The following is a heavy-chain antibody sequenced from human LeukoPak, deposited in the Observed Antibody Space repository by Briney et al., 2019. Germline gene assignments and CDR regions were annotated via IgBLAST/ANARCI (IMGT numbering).Heavy chain of an antibody. D-gene: IGHD6-13*01. Sequence: SETLSLTCTVSGGSITSSNYYWGWIRQSPGKGLEWIATIYYSGATQYNPSLKSRVTISVDTNKNQFSLKLTSVTAADTAVYYCARTVRAAGFLGWFDPWGQGTLVTVSS. V-gene: IGHV4-39*07. CDR2: IYYSGAT. CDR3: ARTVRAAGFLGWFDP. J-gene: IGHJ5*02. CDR1: GGSITSSNYY.